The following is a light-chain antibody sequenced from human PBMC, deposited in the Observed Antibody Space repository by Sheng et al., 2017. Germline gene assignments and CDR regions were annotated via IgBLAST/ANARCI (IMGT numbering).Light chain of an antibody. J-gene: IGKJ1*01. CDR1: QSIGRY. V-gene: IGKV1-39*01. CDR2: AAS. CDR3: QHSYTTPRT. Sequence: DIQMTQSPSSLSASVGDRVTITCRASQSIGRYLHWYQQKPGKAPNLVIYAASSLQSGVPSRFSGSGSGTDFTLTISSLQPEDFATYYCQHSYTTPRTFGQGTTVEIK.